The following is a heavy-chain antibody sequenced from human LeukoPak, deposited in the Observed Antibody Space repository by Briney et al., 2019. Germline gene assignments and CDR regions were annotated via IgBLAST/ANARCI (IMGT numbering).Heavy chain of an antibody. J-gene: IGHJ4*02. CDR2: VYYRGNT. D-gene: IGHD5-24*01. V-gene: IGHV4-59*01. Sequence: SETLSLTCTVSGVSITTYYWSWIRQPPGKGLEWIGYVYYRGNTNYNPSLKSRVTISVDTSKNQFSLKLSSVTAADTAVYYCARGDGYNPNWGQGTLVTVSS. CDR1: GVSITTYY. CDR3: ARGDGYNPN.